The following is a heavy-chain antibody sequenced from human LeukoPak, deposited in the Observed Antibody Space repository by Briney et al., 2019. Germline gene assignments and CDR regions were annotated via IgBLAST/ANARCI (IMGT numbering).Heavy chain of an antibody. V-gene: IGHV1-8*01. D-gene: IGHD6-13*01. Sequence: ASVKPSCKPSRYTFTTYEINWVRQATGQRLKWMGWMNPNSGNTGYAQKFQGRVTMTRNTSISTAYMELSSLRCEDKAVYYCARGGQEYSSSWYPFYYYYYYYMDVWGKGTTVTVSS. CDR1: RYTFTTYE. J-gene: IGHJ6*03. CDR3: ARGGQEYSSSWYPFYYYYYYYMDV. CDR2: MNPNSGNT.